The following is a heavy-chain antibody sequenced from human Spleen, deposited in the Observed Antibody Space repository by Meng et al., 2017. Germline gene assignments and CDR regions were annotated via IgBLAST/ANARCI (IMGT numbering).Heavy chain of an antibody. CDR1: GYTFTTYT. Sequence: VQLLQAGSELKKPGASVKVSCKASGYTFTTYTMHWVRQAPGQGLEWLGLINTNTGNPTYAPGFTGRFVFSLDPSISTAYLQISGLRAEDTAMYYCARTKEYYDSSFDLWGQGTLVTVSS. CDR3: ARTKEYYDSSFDL. D-gene: IGHD3-22*01. V-gene: IGHV7-4-1*02. J-gene: IGHJ4*02. CDR2: INTNTGNP.